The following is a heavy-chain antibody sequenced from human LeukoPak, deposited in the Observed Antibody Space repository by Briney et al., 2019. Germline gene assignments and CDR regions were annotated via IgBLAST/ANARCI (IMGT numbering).Heavy chain of an antibody. J-gene: IGHJ4*02. V-gene: IGHV1-2*02. CDR1: GYTFTGYY. D-gene: IGHD3-10*01. CDR2: INPNSGGT. Sequence: ASVKVSCKASGYTFTGYYMHWVRQAPGQGLEWMGWINPNSGGTNYAQKFQGRATMTRDTSISTAYMELSRLRSDDTAVYYCARELAYYGSGSYSVFDYWGQGTLVTVSS. CDR3: ARELAYYGSGSYSVFDY.